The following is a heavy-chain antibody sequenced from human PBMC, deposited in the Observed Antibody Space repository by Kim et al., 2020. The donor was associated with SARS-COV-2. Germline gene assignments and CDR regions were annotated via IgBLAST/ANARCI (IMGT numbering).Heavy chain of an antibody. CDR3: AYRYSHY. CDR1: GFTFSDYW. J-gene: IGHJ4*02. CDR2: INQDGSEK. D-gene: IGHD5-12*01. Sequence: GGSLRLSCAASGFTFSDYWMTWVRQAPGMGLEWVANINQDGSEKFYVDSVKGRFIISRDNAQNSMYLQMNSLRADDTAAYYCAYRYSHYWGQGTLVTVSS. V-gene: IGHV3-7*01.